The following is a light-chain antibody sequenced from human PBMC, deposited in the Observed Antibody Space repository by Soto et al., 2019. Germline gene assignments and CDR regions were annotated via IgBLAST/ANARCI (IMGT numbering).Light chain of an antibody. V-gene: IGKV1-9*01. J-gene: IGKJ5*01. CDR2: AAS. CDR3: QQLNSYPIT. Sequence: DIQLTQSPSFLSASVGDRVTITCRASQGISSHLAWYQQKPGKAPKLLIYAASTLQSGVPSRFSGSGSGTEFSLAISSLQPEDFATYSCQQLNSYPITVVQGTRLEIK. CDR1: QGISSH.